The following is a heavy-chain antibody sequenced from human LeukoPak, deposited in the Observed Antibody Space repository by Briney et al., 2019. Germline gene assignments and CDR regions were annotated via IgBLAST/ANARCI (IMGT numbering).Heavy chain of an antibody. D-gene: IGHD3-16*01. CDR1: GGSISSGTYY. CDR3: VRLNYVWGTYPSYYFDY. Sequence: SETLSLTCIVSGGSISSGTYYWGWIRQPPGKGPEWIGCIYYRGSTYYNPSLKSRVTISVDTSKNQFSLKLSSVTAADTAVYYCVRLNYVWGTYPSYYFDYWGQGTLVTVSS. V-gene: IGHV4-39*01. CDR2: IYYRGST. J-gene: IGHJ4*02.